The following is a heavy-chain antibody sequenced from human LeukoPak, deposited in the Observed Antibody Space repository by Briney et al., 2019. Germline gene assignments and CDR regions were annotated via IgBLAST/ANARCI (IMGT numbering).Heavy chain of an antibody. J-gene: IGHJ5*02. CDR1: GYTFTSYG. D-gene: IGHD2-2*01. Sequence: GASVKVSCKASGYTFTSYGISWGRQAPRQGLEWMGWSSAYNGNTNYAQTLQRRVTINTDTCTSTAYMELRSLRSDDTAVYYCARAPSSAVNWFDPWGQGTLVSVSS. CDR3: ARAPSSAVNWFDP. CDR2: SSAYNGNT. V-gene: IGHV1-18*01.